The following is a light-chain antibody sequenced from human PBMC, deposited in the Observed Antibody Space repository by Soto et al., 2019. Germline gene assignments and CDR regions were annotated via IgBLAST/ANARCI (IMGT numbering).Light chain of an antibody. CDR3: SLYTSENTYV. CDR2: EAS. J-gene: IGLJ1*01. Sequence: QSALAQPPSVSGSPGQSVNISCTGTSTDFVSYNRVSWYQQPPGTAPKLIIYEASNRPSGVPDRFSGSKSGNTASLTISGLQAADEADYYCSLYTSENTYVFGTGTKVTVL. V-gene: IGLV2-18*01. CDR1: STDFVSYNR.